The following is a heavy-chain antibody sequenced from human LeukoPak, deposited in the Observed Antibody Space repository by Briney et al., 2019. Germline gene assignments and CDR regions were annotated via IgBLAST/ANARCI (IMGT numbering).Heavy chain of an antibody. V-gene: IGHV3-23*01. CDR3: VKDGSYGNN. D-gene: IGHD5-18*01. J-gene: IGHJ4*02. CDR1: GFTFSNYA. CDR2: ISGGGGST. Sequence: TGGSLRLSCAASGFTFSNYAMAWVRQAPGKGLEWVSGISGGGGSTYYVDSVKGRFTISRDNSKNTLYLQMSSLRAEDTAVYYCVKDGSYGNNWGQGTLVTVSS.